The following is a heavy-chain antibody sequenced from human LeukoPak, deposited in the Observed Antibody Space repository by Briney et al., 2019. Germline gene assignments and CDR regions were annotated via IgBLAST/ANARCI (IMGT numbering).Heavy chain of an antibody. J-gene: IGHJ4*02. CDR3: AKWGDYDVLTGYYVSDY. Sequence: PGSSLTLSCAASGFTFSNYAMSWVRQAPAKGLEWVSAITCSGCNTYYADSVKGRFTISRDNSKNTVFLQMNSLRAEDTAVYYCAKWGDYDVLTGYYVSDYWGQGTLVTVSS. CDR1: GFTFSNYA. CDR2: ITCSGCNT. V-gene: IGHV3-23*01. D-gene: IGHD3-9*01.